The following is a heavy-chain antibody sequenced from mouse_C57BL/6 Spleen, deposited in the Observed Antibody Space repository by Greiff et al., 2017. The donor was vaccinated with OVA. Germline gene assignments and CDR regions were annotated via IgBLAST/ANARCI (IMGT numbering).Heavy chain of an antibody. D-gene: IGHD3-2*02. V-gene: IGHV1-54*01. CDR1: GYAFTNYL. CDR2: INPGSGGT. J-gene: IGHJ1*03. Sequence: VQLQQSGAELVRPGTSVKVSCKASGYAFTNYLIEWVKQRPGQGLEWIGVINPGSGGTNYNEKFKGKATLTADKSSSTAYMQLSSLTSEDSAVYFCARSGVGYWYFDVGGTGTTVTVSS. CDR3: ARSGVGYWYFDV.